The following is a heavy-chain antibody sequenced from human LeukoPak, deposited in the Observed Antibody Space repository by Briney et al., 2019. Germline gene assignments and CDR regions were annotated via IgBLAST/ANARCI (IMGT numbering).Heavy chain of an antibody. V-gene: IGHV5-51*01. CDR1: GYSFTSYW. Sequence: GESLKISCKGSGYSFTSYWIDWVRQMPGKGLEWMGIIYPGDSNTRYSPSFQGHVTISADMSISTAYLQWSSLKASDTAMYYCARTYGVGAAILDWYFELWGRGTLVTVSS. D-gene: IGHD2-15*01. CDR3: ARTYGVGAAILDWYFEL. J-gene: IGHJ2*01. CDR2: IYPGDSNT.